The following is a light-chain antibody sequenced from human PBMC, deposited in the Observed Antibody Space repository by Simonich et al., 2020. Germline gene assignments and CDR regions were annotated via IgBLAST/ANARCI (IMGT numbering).Light chain of an antibody. CDR3: QQYDNLPIT. Sequence: DIVMTQSPDSLAVSLGERATINFKSSQSVLYSSNNKNYLAWYQQKPGQPPKLLIYWASNRESGVPDRFSGSGSGTDLTLTISSLQTEDIATYYCQQYDNLPITFGQGTRLEIK. J-gene: IGKJ5*01. CDR2: WAS. CDR1: QSVLYSSNNKNY. V-gene: IGKV4-1*01.